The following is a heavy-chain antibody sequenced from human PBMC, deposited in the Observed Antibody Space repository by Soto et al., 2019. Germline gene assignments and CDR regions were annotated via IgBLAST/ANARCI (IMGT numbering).Heavy chain of an antibody. CDR2: IWYDGSNK. Sequence: QVQLVESGGGVVQPGRSLRLSCAASGYTFSSYGMHWVRQAPGKGLEWVAVIWYDGSNKYYADSVKGRFTISRDNSKNTLYLQMNSLRAEDTAVYYCAREAGPFDYWGQGTLVTVSS. D-gene: IGHD6-13*01. J-gene: IGHJ4*02. CDR3: AREAGPFDY. CDR1: GYTFSSYG. V-gene: IGHV3-33*01.